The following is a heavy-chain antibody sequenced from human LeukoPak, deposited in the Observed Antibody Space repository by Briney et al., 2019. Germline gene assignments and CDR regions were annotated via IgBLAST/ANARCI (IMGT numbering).Heavy chain of an antibody. CDR3: ARGFPDYYDSSGYDDY. CDR1: GYTFTSYD. J-gene: IGHJ4*02. Sequence: ASVKVSCKASGYTFTSYDINWVRQATGQGLEWMGWMNPNSGNTGYAQKFQGRVTMTGNTSTSTAYMELSSLRSEDTAVYYCARGFPDYYDSSGYDDYWGQGTLVTVSS. CDR2: MNPNSGNT. V-gene: IGHV1-8*01. D-gene: IGHD3-22*01.